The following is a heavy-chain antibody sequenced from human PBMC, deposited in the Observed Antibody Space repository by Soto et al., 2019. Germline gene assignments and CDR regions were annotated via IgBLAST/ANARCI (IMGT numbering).Heavy chain of an antibody. V-gene: IGHV1-69*08. CDR3: ARDSATPFDY. J-gene: IGHJ4*02. D-gene: IGHD2-15*01. Sequence: QVQLVQSGAEVKKPGSSVKVSCKASGGTFGSDTISWVRQAPGQGLEWMGRIIPILGIENYEQKFQGRVTITADKSTSTAYMYLSSLRSEYTAVYYCARDSATPFDYWGQGTLVTVSS. CDR2: IIPILGIE. CDR1: GGTFGSDT.